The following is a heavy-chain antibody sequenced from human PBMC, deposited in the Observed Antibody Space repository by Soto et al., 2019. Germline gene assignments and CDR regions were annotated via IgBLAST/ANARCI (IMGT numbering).Heavy chain of an antibody. V-gene: IGHV1-8*01. CDR1: GHTFSNYD. D-gene: IGHD1-26*01. J-gene: IGHJ4*02. Sequence: QVQLVQSGAEVKKPGTSVRISCKTSGHTFSNYDINWVRQAAGQGLEWMGWMNPKSGYTGSARNFQGRVTLTRDTSMTTAYMELSSLRSEDTAMYYCARVMGSVDFWGQGTLVTVSS. CDR3: ARVMGSVDF. CDR2: MNPKSGYT.